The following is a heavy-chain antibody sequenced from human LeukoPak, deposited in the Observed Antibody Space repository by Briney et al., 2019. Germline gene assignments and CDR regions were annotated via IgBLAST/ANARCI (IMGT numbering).Heavy chain of an antibody. Sequence: GGSLRLSCVASGFPFSSYWMTWVRQAPGKGLEWAAVIWYDGSNKYYADSVKGRFTISRDNSKNTLYLQMNSLGAEDTAVYYCARELISTTWRGNRSYFDLWGRGTLVTVSS. CDR2: IWYDGSNK. D-gene: IGHD1-1*01. CDR1: GFPFSSYW. V-gene: IGHV3-33*08. CDR3: ARELISTTWRGNRSYFDL. J-gene: IGHJ2*01.